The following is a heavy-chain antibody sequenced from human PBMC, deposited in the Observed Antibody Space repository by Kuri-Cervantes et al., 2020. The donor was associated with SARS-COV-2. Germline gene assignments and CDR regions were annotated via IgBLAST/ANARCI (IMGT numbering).Heavy chain of an antibody. V-gene: IGHV1-2*04. CDR3: ARASVRGIIITYHSYGMDV. CDR1: GYTFTGYY. CDR2: INPNSGGT. J-gene: IGHJ6*02. Sequence: ASVKVSCKASGYTFTGYYKHWVRQAPGQGLEWMGWINPNSGGTNYAQKFQGWVTMTRDTSISTAYMELSRLRSDDTAVYYCARASVRGIIITYHSYGMDVWGQGTTVTVSS. D-gene: IGHD3-10*01.